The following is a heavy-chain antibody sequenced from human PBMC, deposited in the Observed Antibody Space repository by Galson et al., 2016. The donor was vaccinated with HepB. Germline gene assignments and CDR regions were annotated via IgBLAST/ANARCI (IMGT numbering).Heavy chain of an antibody. CDR2: IHSGGTT. J-gene: IGHJ4*02. D-gene: IGHD3-10*01. Sequence: SLRLSCAASVFTVSSNYMAWVRQAPGKGLEWVSVIHSGGTTSYADSVKGRFTISRDNSKNTLYLQMNSLRVEDTAMYYCARHGGSGSYYNGLDHWGLGTLVTVSS. CDR3: ARHGGSGSYYNGLDH. CDR1: VFTVSSNY. V-gene: IGHV3-53*01.